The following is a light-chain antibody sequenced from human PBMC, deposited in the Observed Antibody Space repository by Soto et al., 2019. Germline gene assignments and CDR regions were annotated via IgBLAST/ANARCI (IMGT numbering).Light chain of an antibody. V-gene: IGKV1-5*03. CDR2: KAS. CDR1: QTISSW. J-gene: IGKJ1*01. CDR3: QHYNSYSEA. Sequence: DVQMTQSPSCLSASVGDRFTITCRASQTISSWLAWYEQKPGKAPKLLXYKASTLKSGVPSRYRGSGSGTEFTLTISSLPPDDFEPYYCQHYNSYSEAFGQGTKVDIK.